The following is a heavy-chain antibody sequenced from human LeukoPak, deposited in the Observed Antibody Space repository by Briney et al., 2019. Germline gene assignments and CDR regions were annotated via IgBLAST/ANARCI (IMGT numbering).Heavy chain of an antibody. CDR1: GFTFISYA. J-gene: IGHJ4*02. V-gene: IGHV3-30*04. CDR3: ARDGDYPY. Sequence: GGSLRLSCAASGFTFISYAMHWVRQAPGKGLEWVAVISYDGSNKYYADSVKGRFTISRDNSKNTLYLQMNSLRAEDTAVYYCARDGDYPYWGQGTLVTVSS. CDR2: ISYDGSNK. D-gene: IGHD2-21*01.